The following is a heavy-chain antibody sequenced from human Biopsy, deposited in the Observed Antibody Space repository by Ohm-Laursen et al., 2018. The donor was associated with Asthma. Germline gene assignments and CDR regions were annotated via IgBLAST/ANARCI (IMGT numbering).Heavy chain of an antibody. CDR3: ARESSVAGSSDFDY. V-gene: IGHV3-33*08. Sequence: SLRLSCSASGFVFRSHAMHWVRQAPGKGLEWVAVIWYDGSNKYYADSVKGRFTISRDNSKNTLYLQMNSLRAEDTAVYYCARESSVAGSSDFDYWGQGTLVTVSS. CDR1: GFVFRSHA. J-gene: IGHJ4*02. CDR2: IWYDGSNK. D-gene: IGHD6-19*01.